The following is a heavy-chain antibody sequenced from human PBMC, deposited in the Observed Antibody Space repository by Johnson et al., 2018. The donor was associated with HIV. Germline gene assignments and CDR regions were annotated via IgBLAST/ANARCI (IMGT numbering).Heavy chain of an antibody. CDR3: AKDTPWAAAGRGAFDI. V-gene: IGHV3-7*01. J-gene: IGHJ3*02. D-gene: IGHD6-13*01. CDR1: GFTFSSYW. Sequence: VQLVESGGGLVQPGGFLRLSCAASGFTFSSYWMTWVRQAPGKGLEWVANIKQDGSGKYYVDSVKGRFTISRDNAKNALYLQMNSLRVEDTAVYYCAKDTPWAAAGRGAFDIWGQGTMVTVSS. CDR2: IKQDGSGK.